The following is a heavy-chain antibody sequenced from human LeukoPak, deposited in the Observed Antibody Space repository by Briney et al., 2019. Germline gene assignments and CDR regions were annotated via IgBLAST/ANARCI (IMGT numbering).Heavy chain of an antibody. D-gene: IGHD7-27*01. V-gene: IGHV4-59*01. Sequence: SETLSLTCTVSVASISRYFWSWIRQSPGKGREWIGYIFHTGDTNYNPSLKSRVTISKDTSNTQLSLKLISVTTADTAVYYCVRDRDWGAFDIWGQGKMVTVSS. CDR2: IFHTGDT. CDR1: VASISRYF. J-gene: IGHJ3*02. CDR3: VRDRDWGAFDI.